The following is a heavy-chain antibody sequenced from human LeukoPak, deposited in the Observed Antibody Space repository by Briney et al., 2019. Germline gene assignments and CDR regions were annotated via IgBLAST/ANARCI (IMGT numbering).Heavy chain of an antibody. CDR3: ARAIAARRAFDI. CDR2: IYSSGST. J-gene: IGHJ3*02. Sequence: SETLSLTCTVSGGSISSGSYYWSWIRQPAGKGLEWIGRIYSSGSTKYNPSLKSRVTISVDTSKNQFSLKLSSVTAADTAVYYCARAIAARRAFDIWGQGTMVTVSS. CDR1: GGSISSGSYY. V-gene: IGHV4-61*02. D-gene: IGHD6-6*01.